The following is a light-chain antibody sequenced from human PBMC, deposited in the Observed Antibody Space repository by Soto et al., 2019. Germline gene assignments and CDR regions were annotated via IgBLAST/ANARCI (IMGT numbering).Light chain of an antibody. J-gene: IGKJ4*01. CDR2: DAS. CDR3: QQYKNWLALT. CDR1: QSVSSN. Sequence: EIVMTQSPATLSVSPGESATLSCRASQSVSSNLAWHQQKPGQAPRILMYDASTRATGISARFSGSGSGTEFTLTISSLQSEDSAVYYCQQYKNWLALTFGGGTKVDIK. V-gene: IGKV3-15*01.